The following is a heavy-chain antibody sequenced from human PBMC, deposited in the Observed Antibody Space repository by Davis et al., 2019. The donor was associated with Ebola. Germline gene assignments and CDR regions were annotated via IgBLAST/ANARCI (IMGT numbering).Heavy chain of an antibody. J-gene: IGHJ4*02. Sequence: GESLKISCAASGFTFSSYGMHWVRQAPGKGLEWVAVIWYDGSNKYYADSVKGRFTISRDNSKNTLYLQMNSLRAEDTAVYYCARGDSSGYTLDYWGQGTLVTVSS. D-gene: IGHD3-22*01. CDR2: IWYDGSNK. CDR3: ARGDSSGYTLDY. CDR1: GFTFSSYG. V-gene: IGHV3-33*01.